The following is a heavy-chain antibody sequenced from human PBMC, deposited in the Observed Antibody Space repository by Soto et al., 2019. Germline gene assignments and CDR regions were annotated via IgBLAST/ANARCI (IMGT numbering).Heavy chain of an antibody. CDR2: ISGSGGST. J-gene: IGHJ6*02. D-gene: IGHD4-4*01. CDR1: GFTFSSYA. CDR3: AKDPTVTIYYYGMDV. Sequence: GGSLRLSCAASGFTFSSYAMSGVRQAPGKGLEWVSAISGSGGSTYYADSVKGRFTISRDNSKNTLYLQMNSLRAEDTAVYYCAKDPTVTIYYYGMDVWGQGTTVTVSS. V-gene: IGHV3-23*01.